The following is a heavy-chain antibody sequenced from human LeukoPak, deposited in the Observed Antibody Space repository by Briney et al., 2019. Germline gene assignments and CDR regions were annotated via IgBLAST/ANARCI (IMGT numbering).Heavy chain of an antibody. CDR2: IKRETDGGTI. V-gene: IGHV3-15*01. Sequence: GGSLRLSCAASGFSFAGYDMSWVRQAPGKGLEWLGRIKRETDGGTIDYAAPVKGRFTISRDDSRNTLYLQMDSLKIEDTAVYYCTTDRYYDNSELQFQHWGQGTLVTVSS. J-gene: IGHJ1*01. CDR1: GFSFAGYD. D-gene: IGHD3-22*01. CDR3: TTDRYYDNSELQFQH.